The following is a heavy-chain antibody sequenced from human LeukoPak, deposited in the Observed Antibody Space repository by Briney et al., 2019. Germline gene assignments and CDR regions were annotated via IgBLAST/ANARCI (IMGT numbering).Heavy chain of an antibody. CDR1: GYTFTSYD. J-gene: IGHJ4*02. V-gene: IGHV1-8*01. Sequence: ASVKVSCKASGYTFTSYDINWVRQATGQGLEWMGWMNPNSGNTGYAQKFQGRVTMTRDTSISTAYMELSRLRSDDTAVYYCGTLLWFGELFRDYWGQGTLVTVSS. CDR3: GTLLWFGELFRDY. CDR2: MNPNSGNT. D-gene: IGHD3-10*01.